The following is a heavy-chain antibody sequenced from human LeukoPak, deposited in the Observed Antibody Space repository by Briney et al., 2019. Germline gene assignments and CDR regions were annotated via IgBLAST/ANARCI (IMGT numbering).Heavy chain of an antibody. Sequence: SVKVSCKASGYSFTGYFIHWVRQAPGQGLEWMGGIIPIFGTANYAQKFQGRVTITADESTSTAYMELSSLRSEDTAVYYCARGMVEMATSTDYWGQGTLVTVSS. CDR3: ARGMVEMATSTDY. V-gene: IGHV1-69*13. CDR2: IIPIFGTA. CDR1: GYSFTGYF. D-gene: IGHD5-24*01. J-gene: IGHJ4*02.